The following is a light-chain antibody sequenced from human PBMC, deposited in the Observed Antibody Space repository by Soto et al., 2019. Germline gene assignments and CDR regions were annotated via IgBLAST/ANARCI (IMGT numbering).Light chain of an antibody. J-gene: IGLJ1*01. Sequence: QSVLAQPASVSGSPGQSITISCTGTSSDVGSYNLVSWYQHHPGKAPKLMIYEGSKRHSGVSNRFSGSKSGNTASLTISGLQAEDEADYFCCSYAGSNTFVFGTGTKVTVL. V-gene: IGLV2-23*01. CDR1: SSDVGSYNL. CDR2: EGS. CDR3: CSYAGSNTFV.